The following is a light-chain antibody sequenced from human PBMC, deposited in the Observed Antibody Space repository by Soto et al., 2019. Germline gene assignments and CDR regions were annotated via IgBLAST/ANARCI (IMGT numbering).Light chain of an antibody. V-gene: IGLV2-14*01. J-gene: IGLJ3*02. CDR1: SRDVGGYNY. CDR2: EVN. Sequence: QSVLNQPASVSGSLGQSITISCTGPSRDVGGYNYVSWYQQHPVKVPKPMIYEVNNRPSGVSNSFSGSKSANTASLTISGLQADDEAVYYCSSFTSSSTQVFGGGTQLTVL. CDR3: SSFTSSSTQV.